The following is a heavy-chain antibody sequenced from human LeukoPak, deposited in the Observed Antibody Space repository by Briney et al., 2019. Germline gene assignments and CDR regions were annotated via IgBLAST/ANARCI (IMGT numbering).Heavy chain of an antibody. CDR2: ISWNSGRI. J-gene: IGHJ4*02. V-gene: IGHV3-9*01. CDR3: AKGYGGDLLYYFDY. D-gene: IGHD1-26*01. CDR1: GFTFDDYA. Sequence: PGGSLRLSCAASGFTFDDYAMHWVRQAPGKGLEWVSGISWNSGRIGYADSVKGRFTISRDSAKNSLYLQMNSLRTEDTAFYYCAKGYGGDLLYYFDYWGQGTLVTVSS.